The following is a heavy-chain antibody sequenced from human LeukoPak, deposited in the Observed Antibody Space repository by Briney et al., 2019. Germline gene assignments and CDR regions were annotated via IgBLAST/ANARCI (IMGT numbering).Heavy chain of an antibody. J-gene: IGHJ6*02. Sequence: SETLSLTCTVSGGSISSYYWSWIRQPPGKGLEWIGYIYYSGSTNYNPSLKSRVTISVDTSRNQFSLKLSSVTAADTAVYYCARHEPGIAAVPSGGMDVWGQGNTVTVSS. CDR1: GGSISSYY. V-gene: IGHV4-59*08. CDR2: IYYSGST. CDR3: ARHEPGIAAVPSGGMDV. D-gene: IGHD6-13*01.